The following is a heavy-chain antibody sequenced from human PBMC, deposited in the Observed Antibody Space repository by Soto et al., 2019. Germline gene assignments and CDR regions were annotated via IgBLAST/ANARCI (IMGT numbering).Heavy chain of an antibody. J-gene: IGHJ4*02. Sequence: PGGSLRLSCAASGFTFSSYNMNWVRQAPGKGLEWVSSISYSTTYIYYADLVQGRFTISRDNAKNPLYLQMNSLRANDTAVYYCARAVLPSVVGAVDYWGQGTLVTVSS. D-gene: IGHD1-26*01. CDR1: GFTFSSYN. V-gene: IGHV3-21*01. CDR3: ARAVLPSVVGAVDY. CDR2: ISYSTTYI.